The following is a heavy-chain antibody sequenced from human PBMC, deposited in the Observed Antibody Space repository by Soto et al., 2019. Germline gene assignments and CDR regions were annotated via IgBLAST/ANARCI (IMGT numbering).Heavy chain of an antibody. CDR3: ASRLEHGTDY. CDR1: GYSVTSYW. CDR2: IDPSDSYT. D-gene: IGHD6-25*01. J-gene: IGHJ4*02. V-gene: IGHV5-10-1*01. Sequence: GESLKISCKGSGYSVTSYWISWVRQMPGKGLEWMGRIDPSDSYTNYSPSFQGHVTISADKSISTAYLQWSSLKASDTAMYYCASRLEHGTDYWGQGTLVTVSS.